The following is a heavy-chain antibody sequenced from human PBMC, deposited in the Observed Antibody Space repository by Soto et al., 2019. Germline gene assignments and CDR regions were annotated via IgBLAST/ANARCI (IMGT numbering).Heavy chain of an antibody. CDR3: ARWVSGSYRDLDY. CDR2: ISSSNSYI. J-gene: IGHJ4*02. CDR1: GFTFSSYS. D-gene: IGHD1-26*01. Sequence: EVQLVESGGGLVKPGGSLRLSCAASGFTFSSYSMNWVRQAPGKGLEWVSSISSSNSYIYYADSVKCRFTISRDNAKHSLYLQMNSLRAEDTAVYYCARWVSGSYRDLDYLGQGTLVTVSS. V-gene: IGHV3-21*01.